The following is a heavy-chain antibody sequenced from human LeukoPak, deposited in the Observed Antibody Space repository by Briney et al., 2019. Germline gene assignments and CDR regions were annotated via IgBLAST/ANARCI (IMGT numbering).Heavy chain of an antibody. CDR2: ISAYNGNT. CDR1: GGTFSSYA. J-gene: IGHJ3*02. D-gene: IGHD3-3*01. Sequence: ASVKVSCKASGGTFSSYAISWVRQAPGQGLEWMGWISAYNGNTNYAQKLQGRVTMTTDTSTSTAYMELRSLRSDDTAVYYCARATYYDFWSGYYDAFDIWGQGTMVTVSS. V-gene: IGHV1-18*01. CDR3: ARATYYDFWSGYYDAFDI.